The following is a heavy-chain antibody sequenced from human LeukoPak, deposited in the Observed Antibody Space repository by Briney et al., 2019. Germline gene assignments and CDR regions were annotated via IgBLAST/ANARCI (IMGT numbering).Heavy chain of an antibody. Sequence: GGSLRLSCAASGFTVSSNYMSWVRQAPGKGLEWVSVIYSGGSTYYADSVRGRFTISRDNSKNTLYLQMNSLRAEDTAVYYCARQGRGVIINHKYYFDYWGQGTLVTVSS. D-gene: IGHD3-10*01. CDR2: IYSGGST. V-gene: IGHV3-66*02. CDR3: ARQGRGVIINHKYYFDY. CDR1: GFTVSSNY. J-gene: IGHJ4*02.